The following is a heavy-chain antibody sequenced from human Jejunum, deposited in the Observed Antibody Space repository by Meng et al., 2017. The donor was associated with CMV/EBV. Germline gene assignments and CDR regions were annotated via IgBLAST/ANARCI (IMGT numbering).Heavy chain of an antibody. J-gene: IGHJ4*02. CDR3: VRGGVGATGLDY. CDR2: ISGSSSNT. CDR1: GFTFSDYY. Sequence: VRVGGSGGGLVKPGGSLRLSCAASGFTFSDYYMSWIRQAPGKGLEWISYISGSSSNTNYADSVKGRFTISRDNAKNKVYLQMNSLRAEDTAVYYCVRGGVGATGLDYWGQGTLVTVSS. D-gene: IGHD1-26*01. V-gene: IGHV3-11*06.